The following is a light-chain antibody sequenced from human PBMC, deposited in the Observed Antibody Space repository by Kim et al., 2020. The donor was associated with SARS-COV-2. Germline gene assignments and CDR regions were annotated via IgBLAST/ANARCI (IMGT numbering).Light chain of an antibody. J-gene: IGLJ2*01. V-gene: IGLV2-11*03. Sequence: HSVTISCTGTSSDVGGYNYVSCYQQHPGKAPKVMIYDVTKRPSGVPDRFSGSKSGNTASLTISGLQAEDEADYYCCSYAGSYTFVVFGGGTQLTVL. CDR3: CSYAGSYTFVV. CDR2: DVT. CDR1: SSDVGGYNY.